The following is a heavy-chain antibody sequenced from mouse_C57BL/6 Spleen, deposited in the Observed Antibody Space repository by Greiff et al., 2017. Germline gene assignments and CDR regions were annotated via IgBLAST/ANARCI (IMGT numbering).Heavy chain of an antibody. V-gene: IGHV14-1*01. Sequence: EVQLLQSGPELVRPGASVKLSCTASGFNFTGYYMHWVKQRPEQGLEWIGRIYPEDGDTKYAPKFKGKATMTADTSSNTAYLQLRSLTSEDTAVYYCTTDYGSSPAWFGDWGQGTLVTVSA. CDR3: TTDYGSSPAWFGD. CDR1: GFNFTGYY. CDR2: IYPEDGDT. D-gene: IGHD1-1*01. J-gene: IGHJ3*01.